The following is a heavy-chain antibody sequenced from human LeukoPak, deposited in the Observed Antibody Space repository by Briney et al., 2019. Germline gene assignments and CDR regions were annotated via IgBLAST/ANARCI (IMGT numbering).Heavy chain of an antibody. CDR1: GGSFSGYY. D-gene: IGHD3-3*01. V-gene: IGHV4-34*01. Sequence: PSETLSPTCAVYGGSFSGYYWSGIRQPPGKGLEWIGEINHSGSTNYNPSLKSRVTISVDTSKNQFSLKLSSVTAADTAVYYCARGWYYDFWSGYLRRNWFDPWGQGTLVTVSS. CDR3: ARGWYYDFWSGYLRRNWFDP. CDR2: INHSGST. J-gene: IGHJ5*02.